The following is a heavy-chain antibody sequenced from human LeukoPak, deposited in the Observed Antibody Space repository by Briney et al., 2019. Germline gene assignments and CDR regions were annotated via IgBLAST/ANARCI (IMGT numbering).Heavy chain of an antibody. CDR3: GRGGYCSSSICYHFNAFDM. V-gene: IGHV3-48*03. J-gene: IGHJ3*02. CDR1: GFTFSSHE. CDR2: TGTSDSTI. Sequence: PGGSLRLSCAASGFTFSSHEMNWVRQAPGKGLEWISYTGTSDSTIYYADSVKGRFTISRDNAKNSLSLQMNSLRAEDTAIHYCGRGGYCSSSICYHFNAFDMWGQGTMVTVSS. D-gene: IGHD2-2*01.